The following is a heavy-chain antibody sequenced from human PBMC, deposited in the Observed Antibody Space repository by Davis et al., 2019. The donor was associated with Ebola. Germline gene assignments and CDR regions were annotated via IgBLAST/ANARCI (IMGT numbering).Heavy chain of an antibody. CDR3: ARSRYIVATPDYWYFDL. CDR1: GFSLSTSGVG. V-gene: IGHV2-5*02. J-gene: IGHJ2*01. CDR2: IYWDDDK. Sequence: SGPTLVKPTQTLTLTCTFSGFSLSTSGVGVGWIRQPPGKALEWLALIYWDDDKRYSPSLKSRLTITKDTSKNQVVLTMTHMDPVDTATYYCARSRYIVATPDYWYFDLWGRGTLVTVSS. D-gene: IGHD5-12*01.